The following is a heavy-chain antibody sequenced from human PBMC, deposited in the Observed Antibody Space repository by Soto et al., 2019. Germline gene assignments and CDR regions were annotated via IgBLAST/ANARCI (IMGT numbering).Heavy chain of an antibody. D-gene: IGHD3-22*01. CDR3: ARVVRDYYDSSGYLSDY. Sequence: GGSLRLSCAASGFTFSSYWMSWVRQAPGKGLEWVANIKQDGSEKYYVDSVKGRFTISRDNAKNSLYLQMNSLRAEDTAVYYCARVVRDYYDSSGYLSDYWGQGTLVTVSS. J-gene: IGHJ4*02. CDR1: GFTFSSYW. CDR2: IKQDGSEK. V-gene: IGHV3-7*01.